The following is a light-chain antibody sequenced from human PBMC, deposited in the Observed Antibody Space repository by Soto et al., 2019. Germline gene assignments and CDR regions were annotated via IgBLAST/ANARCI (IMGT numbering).Light chain of an antibody. CDR2: SNN. CDR1: SSNIGSNT. CDR3: AAWDDSLNGPV. V-gene: IGLV1-44*01. J-gene: IGLJ2*01. Sequence: QSVLTQPPSASGTPGQRVTISCSGSSSNIGSNTVNWYQQFPGTAPKLLIDSNNQRPSGVPDRFSGSKSGTSASLAISGLQSEDEADYYCAAWDDSLNGPVFGGGTKLTVL.